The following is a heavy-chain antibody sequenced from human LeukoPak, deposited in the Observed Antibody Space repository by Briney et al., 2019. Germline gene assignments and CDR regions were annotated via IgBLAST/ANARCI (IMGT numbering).Heavy chain of an antibody. CDR3: ARDHGERGSPPDAFFDL. Sequence: ASVTVSCTASGYTFTSYYMHWVRQAPGQGLEWMGIINPSGGSTSYAQKFQGRVTMTRDTSTSTVYMELSSLRSEDTAVYYCARDHGERGSPPDAFFDLWGRGTLVTVSS. CDR1: GYTFTSYY. D-gene: IGHD3-10*01. V-gene: IGHV1-46*01. CDR2: INPSGGST. J-gene: IGHJ2*01.